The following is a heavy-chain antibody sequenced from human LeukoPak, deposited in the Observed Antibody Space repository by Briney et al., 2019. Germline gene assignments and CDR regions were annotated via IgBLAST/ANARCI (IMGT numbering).Heavy chain of an antibody. D-gene: IGHD7-27*01. V-gene: IGHV1-2*02. J-gene: IGHJ3*02. CDR1: GYTFTGYY. Sequence: ASVKVSFKASGYTFTGYYMHWVRQAPGQGLEWMGWINPNSGGTKYAQKFQGGVTMTRDTSITTAYMELTSLEFDDTAVYYCARTRLTGDPYEAFDIWGQGTMVTVSS. CDR2: INPNSGGT. CDR3: ARTRLTGDPYEAFDI.